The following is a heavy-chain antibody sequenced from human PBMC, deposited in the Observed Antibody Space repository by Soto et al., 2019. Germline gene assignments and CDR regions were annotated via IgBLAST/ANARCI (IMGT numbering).Heavy chain of an antibody. CDR2: INPSGGST. CDR3: ATSVGGARYYYYGMDG. J-gene: IGHJ6*02. V-gene: IGHV1-46*03. Sequence: ASVKVSCKASGYTFTSYYLHWVRQAPGQGLESMGIINPSGGSTSYAQKFQGSLTMTRDTSTSTVYIELSSLRSEDTAVYYCATSVGGARYYYYGMDGWGQGTTVTVSS. CDR1: GYTFTSYY. D-gene: IGHD1-26*01.